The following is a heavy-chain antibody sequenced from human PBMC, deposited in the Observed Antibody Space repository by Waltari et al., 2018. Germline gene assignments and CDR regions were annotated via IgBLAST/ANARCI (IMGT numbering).Heavy chain of an antibody. CDR2: IYTSGST. Sequence: QVQLQESGPGLVKPSQTLSLTCTVSGGSISSGSYYWSWIRQSAGKGLEWIGYIYTSGSTNYNPSLKSRVTISVDTSKNQFSLKLSSVTAADTAVYYCARKGYSSSSGDYWGQGTLVTVSS. CDR1: GGSISSGSYY. J-gene: IGHJ4*02. CDR3: ARKGYSSSSGDY. V-gene: IGHV4-61*09. D-gene: IGHD6-6*01.